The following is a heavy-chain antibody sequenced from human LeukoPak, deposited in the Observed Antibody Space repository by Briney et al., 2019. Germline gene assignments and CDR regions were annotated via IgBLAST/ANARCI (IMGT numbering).Heavy chain of an antibody. CDR1: GFTFTSCA. D-gene: IGHD4-17*01. CDR2: INGVGGST. Sequence: GGSLRLSCAASGFTFTSCAMAWFRQAPGKGLQWVSAINGVGGSTFYAGSVKGRFTISRDNSKNMLYLQMNSLRDEDTAVYYCARSPFYGDGQALDVWGQGTLVTVSS. J-gene: IGHJ3*01. CDR3: ARSPFYGDGQALDV. V-gene: IGHV3-23*01.